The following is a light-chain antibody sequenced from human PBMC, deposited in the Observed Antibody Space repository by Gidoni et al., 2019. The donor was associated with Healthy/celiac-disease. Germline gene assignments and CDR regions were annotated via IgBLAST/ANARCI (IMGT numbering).Light chain of an antibody. CDR3: QLWDSSSDQGV. V-gene: IGLV3-21*02. Sequence: SYVLTQPPSVSVAPGPTARITGGGNNIGSKSVHWYQQKPGQAPVRVVYDARDRPPGVPVRFSGSNSGNTATLTISRVEAGDEADYYCQLWDSSSDQGVFCGGTKLTVL. CDR1: NIGSKS. CDR2: DAR. J-gene: IGLJ2*01.